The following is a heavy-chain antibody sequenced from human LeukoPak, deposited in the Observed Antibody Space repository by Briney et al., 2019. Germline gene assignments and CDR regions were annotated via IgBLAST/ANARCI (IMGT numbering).Heavy chain of an antibody. J-gene: IGHJ6*04. CDR2: IYPDDSDT. CDR3: DV. CDR1: GYNFRSHW. V-gene: IGHV5-51*01. Sequence: GESLKISCKGSGYNFRSHWMVRVRQMPGKGLEWMGIIYPDDSDTRYSPSFEGQVIISVDKSISTAYLQWSSLKASDTATYYMDVWGKGTTVTVSS.